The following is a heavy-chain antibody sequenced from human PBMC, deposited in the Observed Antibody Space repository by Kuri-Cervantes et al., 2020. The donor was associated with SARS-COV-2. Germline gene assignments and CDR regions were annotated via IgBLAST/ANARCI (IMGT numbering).Heavy chain of an antibody. D-gene: IGHD2-2*02. CDR1: GYSISSSYY. CDR2: IYFSGST. CDR3: ARIFVPAAILTDGWYFDL. Sequence: SETLSLTCTVSGYSISSSYYWGWIRQPPGKGLEWIGAIYFSGSTFYNPSLTTRVTISIDTSKNQFSLKLTSVTAADTALYYCARIFVPAAILTDGWYFDLWGRGTLVTVSS. V-gene: IGHV4-38-2*02. J-gene: IGHJ2*01.